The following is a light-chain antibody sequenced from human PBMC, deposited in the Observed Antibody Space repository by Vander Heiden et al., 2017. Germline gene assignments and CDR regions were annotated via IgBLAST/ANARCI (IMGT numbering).Light chain of an antibody. CDR2: GVS. CDR1: SSDVGDYDY. V-gene: IGLV2-14*03. J-gene: IGLJ1*01. CDR3: SSYTSSSTPYV. Sequence: QSALTQPAYVSGSPGQSITISCTGTSSDVGDYDYVSWYQQHPDKAPKLMIYGVSNRPSGVSNRFSGSKSGNTASLTISGLQAEDEADYYCSSYTSSSTPYVFGTGTKVTVL.